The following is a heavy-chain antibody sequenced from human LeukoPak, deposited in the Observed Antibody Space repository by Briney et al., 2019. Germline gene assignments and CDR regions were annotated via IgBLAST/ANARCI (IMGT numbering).Heavy chain of an antibody. V-gene: IGHV3-72*01. D-gene: IGHD3-16*01. CDR2: IRRRINSSTT. CDR1: GFTFSDYI. J-gene: IGHJ3*02. CDR3: TRDGGDSVYSAFDI. Sequence: GGSLRLSCVASGFTFSDYILDWVRQAPGKGLEWVGHIRRRINSSTTEYAASVKDRFIISRDDSRNSLYLHMNSLKTEDTAVYHCTRDGGDSVYSAFDIWGQGTMVTVSS.